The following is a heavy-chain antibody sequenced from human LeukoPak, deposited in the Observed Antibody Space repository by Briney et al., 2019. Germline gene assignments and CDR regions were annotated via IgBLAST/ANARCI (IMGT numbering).Heavy chain of an antibody. Sequence: GASVKVSCKASGYTFTSYGISWVRQAPGQGLEWMGWINAGNGNTKYSQKFQGRVTITRDTSASTAYMELSSLRSEDTAVYYRARGDGYCTSTSCYDYYYYGMDVWGQGTTVTVSS. D-gene: IGHD2-2*03. J-gene: IGHJ6*02. CDR2: INAGNGNT. V-gene: IGHV1-3*01. CDR1: GYTFTSYG. CDR3: ARGDGYCTSTSCYDYYYYGMDV.